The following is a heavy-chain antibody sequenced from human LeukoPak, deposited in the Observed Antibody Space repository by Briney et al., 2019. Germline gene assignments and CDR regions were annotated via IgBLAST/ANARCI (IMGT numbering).Heavy chain of an antibody. CDR3: ARHYRQYSGSPAAFDI. J-gene: IGHJ3*02. CDR1: GGSISSSSYY. CDR2: IYYSGST. D-gene: IGHD1-26*01. Sequence: SETLSLTCTVSGGSISSSSYYWGWIRQPPGKGLEWIGSIYYSGSTYYNPSLKSRVTISVDTSKNQFSLKLSSVTAADTAVYYCARHYRQYSGSPAAFDIWGQGTMVTVSS. V-gene: IGHV4-39*01.